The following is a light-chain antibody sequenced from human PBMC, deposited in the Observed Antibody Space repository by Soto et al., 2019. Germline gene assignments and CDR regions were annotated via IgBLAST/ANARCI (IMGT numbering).Light chain of an antibody. CDR2: DAS. CDR3: QQRSNWPPYT. J-gene: IGKJ2*01. V-gene: IGKV3-11*01. CDR1: QSVSSY. Sequence: EIVLTQSPATLSLSPGERATLSCRASQSVSSYFAWYQQKPGQAPRLLIYDASNSATGIPARFSGSGSGTDFTLTISSLESEDFAVYYWQQRSNWPPYTFGQGTKLEI.